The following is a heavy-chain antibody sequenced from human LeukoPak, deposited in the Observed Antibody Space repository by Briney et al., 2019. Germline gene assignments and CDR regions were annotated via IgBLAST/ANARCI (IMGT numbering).Heavy chain of an antibody. V-gene: IGHV3-23*01. CDR3: ARESRYRDYFDY. Sequence: PGGSLRLSCAASGFTFSTYAISWVRQAPGKGLEWVSGVSPSGNTTYYPDSVKGRFAISRDNAKNTVYLQTNSVRADDTAVYYCARESRYRDYFDYWGQGTMVTVSS. CDR1: GFTFSTYA. J-gene: IGHJ4*02. D-gene: IGHD1-14*01. CDR2: VSPSGNTT.